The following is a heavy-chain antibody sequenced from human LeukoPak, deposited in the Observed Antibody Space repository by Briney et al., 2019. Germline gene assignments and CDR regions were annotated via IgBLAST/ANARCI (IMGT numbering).Heavy chain of an antibody. CDR3: ASVSVWELATHTGGSFDY. Sequence: PSETLSLTCTVSGGLISRIEYYWGWVRQSPVKGLEWLGHIYHTGTTLYSPHLNNRLTVSVDSSKNQFSLTLNSVTAADTAVYYCASVSVWELATHTGGSFDYWGRGILVTVSS. CDR1: GGLISRIEYY. D-gene: IGHD1-26*01. V-gene: IGHV4-30-4*01. CDR2: IYHTGTT. J-gene: IGHJ4*02.